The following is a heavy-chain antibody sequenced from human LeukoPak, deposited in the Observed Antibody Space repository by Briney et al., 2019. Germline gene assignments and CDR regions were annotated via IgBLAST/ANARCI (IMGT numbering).Heavy chain of an antibody. CDR1: GGSISNYY. CDR2: IYYSGST. V-gene: IGHV4-59*01. Sequence: PSETLSLTCTVSGGSISNYYWSWIRQPPGKGLEWIGYIYYSGSTNYNPSLKSRVTISVDTSKNQFSLKLSSVTAADTAVYYCARFRGSDNSGYYCGFDWCGQGTRVTVSS. J-gene: IGHJ4*02. D-gene: IGHD3-22*01. CDR3: ARFRGSDNSGYYCGFDW.